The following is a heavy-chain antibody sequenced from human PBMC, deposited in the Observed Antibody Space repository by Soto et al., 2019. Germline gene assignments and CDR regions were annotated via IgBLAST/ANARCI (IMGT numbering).Heavy chain of an antibody. V-gene: IGHV2-26*04. CDR3: ASTYITSWYWFDP. CDR2: IFSNDKK. CDR1: GFSLSNAGLG. Sequence: QVTVKESGPVLVKPTETLTLTCTVSGFSLSNAGLGVSWIRQPPGKALEWLAHIFSNDKKSYSPSLKSRLTTPKDTSKSQVVLTMTNMDPVDTATYYCASTYITSWYWFDPWGQGTLVTVSS. J-gene: IGHJ5*02. D-gene: IGHD6-13*01.